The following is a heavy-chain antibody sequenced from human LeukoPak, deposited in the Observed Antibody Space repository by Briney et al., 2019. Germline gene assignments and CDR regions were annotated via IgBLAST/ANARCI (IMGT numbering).Heavy chain of an antibody. J-gene: IGHJ4*02. CDR2: ITGSGGST. V-gene: IGHV3-23*01. D-gene: IGHD2-8*01. Sequence: PSETLSLICTVSGDSISSYNYFWGWIRQAPGKGLEWVSSITGSGGSTYYADSVKGRFSISRDNSKNTLYLQMNSLRAEDTAVYYCAKAENGLDYWGQGTLVTVSS. CDR1: GDSISSYNYF. CDR3: AKAENGLDY.